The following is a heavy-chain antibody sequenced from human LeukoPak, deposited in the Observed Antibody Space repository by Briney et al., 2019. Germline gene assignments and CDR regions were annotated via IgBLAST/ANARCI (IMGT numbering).Heavy chain of an antibody. D-gene: IGHD3-16*01. Sequence: PSETLSLTCTVSGGSISSYYWSWIRQPPGKGLEWIGYIYYSGSTNYNPSLKSRVTISVDTSKNQFSLNLSSVTAADTAIYYCARNPHHDDDADEGFDYWGQGTLVTVSS. CDR2: IYYSGST. CDR1: GGSISSYY. CDR3: ARNPHHDDDADEGFDY. J-gene: IGHJ4*02. V-gene: IGHV4-59*12.